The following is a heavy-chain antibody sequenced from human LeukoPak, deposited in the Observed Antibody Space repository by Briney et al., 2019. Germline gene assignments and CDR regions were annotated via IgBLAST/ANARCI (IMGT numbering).Heavy chain of an antibody. CDR1: GYTFTSYY. J-gene: IGHJ5*02. CDR2: INPSGGST. CDR3: AREYQPLRGDTPNWFDA. D-gene: IGHD6-25*01. V-gene: IGHV1-46*01. Sequence: ASVKVSCKASGYTFTSYYMHWVRQAPGQGLEWMGIINPSGGSTSYAQKFQGRVTMTRDTSTSTVYMELSSLRSEDTAVYYCAREYQPLRGDTPNWFDAWGQGTLVTVSS.